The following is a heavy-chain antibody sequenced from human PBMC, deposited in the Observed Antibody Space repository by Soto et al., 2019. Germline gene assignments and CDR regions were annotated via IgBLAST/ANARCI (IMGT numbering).Heavy chain of an antibody. J-gene: IGHJ3*02. CDR2: ISGTGDST. V-gene: IGHV3-64*01. D-gene: IGHD2-2*01. CDR1: GFTFSSHA. CDR3: ARTGYCSSTGCFAAFDI. Sequence: PGGSLRLSCAASGFTFSSHAMHWVRQAPGKGLEYVSAISGTGDSTYYESSVKGRFTTSRDNSKNTLYLQMGSLRAEDTAVYYCARTGYCSSTGCFAAFDIWGQGTMVT.